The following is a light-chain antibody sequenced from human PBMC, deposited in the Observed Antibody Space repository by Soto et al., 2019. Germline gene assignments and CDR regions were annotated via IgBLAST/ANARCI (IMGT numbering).Light chain of an antibody. CDR3: QQADSFLLT. Sequence: DIQMSQSPSSVSASIGDRVTISCRASQSIYKWLVWYQQKPGKAPKLLIYAASSLQSGVPSRFSGSGYGTDFSLTISSLQPEDSATYYCQQADSFLLTFGGGTKVEI. J-gene: IGKJ4*01. V-gene: IGKV1-12*01. CDR2: AAS. CDR1: QSIYKW.